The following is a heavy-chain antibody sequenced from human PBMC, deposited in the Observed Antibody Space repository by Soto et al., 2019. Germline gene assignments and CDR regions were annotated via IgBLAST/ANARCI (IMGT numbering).Heavy chain of an antibody. J-gene: IGHJ6*02. CDR1: GFTFIDFA. Sequence: EVQLLESGGGLVHPGGSLRLSCAASGFTFIDFAMTWVRQAPGKGLEWVSAISGSGAVIYYADSVKGRFTISRDKSKNTVSLEMDSLGAEDTAVYYCAKDRSWASGYCMDVWGQGTTVTVSS. V-gene: IGHV3-23*01. D-gene: IGHD3-10*01. CDR3: AKDRSWASGYCMDV. CDR2: ISGSGAVI.